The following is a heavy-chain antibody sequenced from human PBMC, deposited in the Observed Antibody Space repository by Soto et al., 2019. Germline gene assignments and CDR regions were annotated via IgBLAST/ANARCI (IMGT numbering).Heavy chain of an antibody. V-gene: IGHV3-30-3*01. J-gene: IGHJ4*02. CDR1: GFTFSSYA. CDR3: ARGMYGDYFDY. Sequence: QVQLVESGGGVVQPGRSLRLSCAASGFTFSSYAMHWVRQAPGKGLERVAVISYDGSNKYYADSVKGRFTISRDNSKNSLYLQTNSLRTEDTAVYYCARGMYGDYFDYSGQGTLVTVSS. D-gene: IGHD4-17*01. CDR2: ISYDGSNK.